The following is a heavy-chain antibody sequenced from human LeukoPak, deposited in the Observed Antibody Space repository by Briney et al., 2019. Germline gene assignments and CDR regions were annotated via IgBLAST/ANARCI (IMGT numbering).Heavy chain of an antibody. V-gene: IGHV3-21*01. D-gene: IGHD6-19*01. Sequence: GGSLRLSCAASGFTFSIYSMNWVRQAPGKGLEWVSSISSSSSYIYYADSVKGRFTISRDNAKNSLYLQMNSLRAEDTAVYYCARRGWRFESSGWFDPWGQGTLVTVSS. J-gene: IGHJ5*02. CDR1: GFTFSIYS. CDR3: ARRGWRFESSGWFDP. CDR2: ISSSSSYI.